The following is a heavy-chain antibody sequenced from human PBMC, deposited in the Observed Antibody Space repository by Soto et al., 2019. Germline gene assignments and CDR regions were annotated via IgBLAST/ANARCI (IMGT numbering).Heavy chain of an antibody. CDR3: ARIAARRDYYYYGMDV. J-gene: IGHJ6*02. V-gene: IGHV1-69*13. D-gene: IGHD6-6*01. Sequence: SVKVSCKASGGTFSSYAISWVRQAPGQGLEWMGGIIPIFGTANYAQKFQGRVTITADESTSTAYMELSSLRSEDTAVYYCARIAARRDYYYYGMDVWGQGTTVTVSS. CDR1: GGTFSSYA. CDR2: IIPIFGTA.